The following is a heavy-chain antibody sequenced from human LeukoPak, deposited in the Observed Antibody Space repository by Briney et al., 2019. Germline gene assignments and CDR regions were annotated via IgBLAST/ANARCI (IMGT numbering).Heavy chain of an antibody. D-gene: IGHD3-10*01. CDR2: INAGNGDT. V-gene: IGHV1-3*01. CDR1: GYTFIAYG. CDR3: GRGGRLLWFGEFDY. J-gene: IGHJ4*02. Sequence: ASVKVSCKASGYTFIAYGLHWVRQAPGQRPEWMGWINAGNGDTKYSQNFQGRVTITGDASATTAYMELSSLRSEDTAVYFCGRGGRLLWFGEFDYWGQGTLVTVSS.